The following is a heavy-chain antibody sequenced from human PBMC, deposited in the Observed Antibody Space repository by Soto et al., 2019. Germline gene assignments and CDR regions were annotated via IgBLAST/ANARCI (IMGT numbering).Heavy chain of an antibody. CDR3: ATDLNCDTTTCFWGERFDS. CDR1: GLTFSNFA. V-gene: IGHV3-23*01. J-gene: IGHJ5*01. Sequence: EVQLLESGGGLVQPGVSLSLSCAASGLTFSNFAMSWVRQAPGKGLEWVSAVSRSGGSTNYADSVKGRFAISRDNSKNTLYLQMDNLKGEDTAIYFCATDLNCDTTTCFWGERFDSWGQGTLVTVSS. D-gene: IGHD2-2*01. CDR2: VSRSGGST.